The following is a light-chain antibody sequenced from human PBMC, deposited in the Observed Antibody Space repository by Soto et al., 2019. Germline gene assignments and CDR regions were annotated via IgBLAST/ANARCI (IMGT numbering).Light chain of an antibody. CDR3: QQYYSTPLP. CDR2: LAS. CDR1: QSVLYSSTNKNY. Sequence: IGMTQSPDSLAVSLGERATINCKSSQSVLYSSTNKNYLSWYQQKPGQPPKLLIYLASTRESGVPDRFSGSGSGTDFTLTISSLQAEDVAVYYCQQYYSTPLPFGGGTKVDIK. V-gene: IGKV4-1*01. J-gene: IGKJ4*01.